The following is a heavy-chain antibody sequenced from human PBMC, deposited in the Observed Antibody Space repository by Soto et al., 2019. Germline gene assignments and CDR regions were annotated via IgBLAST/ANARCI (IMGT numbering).Heavy chain of an antibody. CDR2: ISSNGVGT. D-gene: IGHD6-6*01. CDR1: GFTLSGYA. CDR3: ARRARPDFYYMDV. V-gene: IGHV3-64*01. J-gene: IGHJ6*03. Sequence: EVQLAESGGGLAQPGGSLRLSCAASGFTLSGYAMDWVRQAPGKGLEYVSGISSNGVGTYYANSVQGRFTISRDKSKSTVYLQMGSLRPEDMAVYYCARRARPDFYYMDVWGKGTTVTVSS.